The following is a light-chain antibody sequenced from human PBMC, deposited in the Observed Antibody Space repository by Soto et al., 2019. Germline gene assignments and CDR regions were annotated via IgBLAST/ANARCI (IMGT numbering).Light chain of an antibody. CDR2: NDD. CDR3: PAWDDTLNALA. CDR1: MSNIARNG. V-gene: IGLV1-36*01. Sequence: QCLLTLPRCVSGARRQRDTLSCSGSMSNIARNGVKWYQHLPGKAPRLLIYNDDVLSSGVPDRFSASKSGSSASLAISGLQSDDEGDYYCPAWDDTLNALAFGPGTKVTVL. J-gene: IGLJ1*01.